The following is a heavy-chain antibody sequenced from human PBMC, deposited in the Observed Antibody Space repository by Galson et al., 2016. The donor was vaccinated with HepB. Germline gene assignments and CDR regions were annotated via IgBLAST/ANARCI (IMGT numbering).Heavy chain of an antibody. CDR2: INHSGST. CDR3: ARVFYSVIDAFDL. D-gene: IGHD5/OR15-5a*01. CDR1: GGSFSGYY. Sequence: ETLSLTCAVYGGSFSGYYWTWIRQSPGKGLEWIGEINHSGSTRYSPSLKSRVTISVDTSKNQFSLSLTSVTEADTAVYYCARVFYSVIDAFDLWGQGTMVTVSS. V-gene: IGHV4-34*01. J-gene: IGHJ3*01.